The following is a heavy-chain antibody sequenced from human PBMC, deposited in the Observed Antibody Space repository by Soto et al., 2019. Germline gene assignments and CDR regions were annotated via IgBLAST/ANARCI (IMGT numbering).Heavy chain of an antibody. CDR3: ARAHISSEISMPQTFHH. V-gene: IGHV3-33*08. D-gene: IGHD2-2*01. CDR1: GFTFSSYD. Sequence: GGSLRLSCAASGFTFSSYDMYWVRQGPGKGLEWVALMRSDGSNKYYVDSVKCRFTISRDNSKNMLFLQMDSLRAEDTAVYYCARAHISSEISMPQTFHHWGPGTLVTVSS. J-gene: IGHJ1*01. CDR2: MRSDGSNK.